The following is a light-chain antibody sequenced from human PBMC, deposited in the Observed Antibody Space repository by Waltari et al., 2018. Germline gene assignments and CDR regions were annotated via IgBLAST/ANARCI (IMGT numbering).Light chain of an antibody. CDR2: AAS. CDR3: QQKHSIHRT. Sequence: DIQMTQSPSSLSASVGDRVTITCRASQSVDNYLNWYQQKPGKAPKVLIFAASNLQSGLPSRFSGSGSGTDFSLTITSQQPETSATYYCQQKHSIHRTFGQGTRLKIK. J-gene: IGKJ2*01. V-gene: IGKV1-39*01. CDR1: QSVDNY.